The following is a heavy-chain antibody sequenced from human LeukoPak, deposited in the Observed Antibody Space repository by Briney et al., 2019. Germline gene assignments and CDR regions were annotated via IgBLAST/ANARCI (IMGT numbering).Heavy chain of an antibody. CDR2: IYHSGST. V-gene: IGHV4-30-2*01. CDR3: ARRDCSGGSCDTDDAFDI. J-gene: IGHJ3*02. CDR1: GGSISSGGYS. D-gene: IGHD2-15*01. Sequence: PSQTLSLTCAVSGGSISSGGYSWSWIRQPPGKGLEWIGYIYHSGSTYYNPSLKSRVTISVDRSKNQFSLKLSSVTAADTAVYYCARRDCSGGSCDTDDAFDIWGQGTMVTVSS.